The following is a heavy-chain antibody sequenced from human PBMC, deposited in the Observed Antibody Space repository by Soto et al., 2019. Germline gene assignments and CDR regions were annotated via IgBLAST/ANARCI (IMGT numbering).Heavy chain of an antibody. CDR2: INPTSGGT. Sequence: QVQLVQSGAEVKKPGASVKVSCKTSGYTFAAYYIHWIRQAPGQGLEWMGWINPTSGGTVYAQNFQDRVAMTRDTSISTAYMELRRLNSDDTAVYYCARDPAYGAYWGYFFDSWGQGTPVTVSS. J-gene: IGHJ4*02. D-gene: IGHD4-17*01. CDR1: GYTFAAYY. V-gene: IGHV1-2*02. CDR3: ARDPAYGAYWGYFFDS.